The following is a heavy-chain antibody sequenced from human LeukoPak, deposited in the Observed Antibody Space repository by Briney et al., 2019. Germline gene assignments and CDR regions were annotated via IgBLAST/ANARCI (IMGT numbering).Heavy chain of an antibody. D-gene: IGHD2-8*01. CDR2: IKDDRSST. V-gene: IGHV3-74*01. CDR1: GFTFGGRL. J-gene: IGHJ4*02. CDR3: HPLAFVTN. Sequence: PGGSLRLSCAVSGFTFGGRLMHWVRQAPGKGLVWVALIKDDRSSTNYADSVKGRFTASRDDAKNTVYLQMSSLRAEDTAVYYCHPLAFVTNWGQGTLVTVSS.